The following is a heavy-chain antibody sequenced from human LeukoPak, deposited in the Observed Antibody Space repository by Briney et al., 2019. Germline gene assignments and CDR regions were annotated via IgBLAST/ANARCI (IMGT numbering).Heavy chain of an antibody. Sequence: GGSLRLSCAASGFSVSNNYMSWVRQAPGKGLEWVSVIYSGGSTYYADFVKDRVTISRDNSKNTLFLQMSSLRAGDTAVYYCARVGDSGYYFDYWGQGTLVTVSS. CDR1: GFSVSNNY. D-gene: IGHD3-16*01. J-gene: IGHJ4*02. V-gene: IGHV3-66*01. CDR3: ARVGDSGYYFDY. CDR2: IYSGGST.